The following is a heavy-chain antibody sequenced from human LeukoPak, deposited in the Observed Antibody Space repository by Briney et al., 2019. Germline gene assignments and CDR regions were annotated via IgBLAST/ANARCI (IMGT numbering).Heavy chain of an antibody. CDR3: ARPGLAYCGADCYSTEGYYFDY. CDR2: INHGGST. Sequence: SETLSLTCAVYGENFSIYFYSWIRQPPGKGLEWIGEINHGGSTSYNPSLKSRVTISVDTSKNQFSLRLSSVTAADTAMYYCARPGLAYCGADCYSTEGYYFDYWSQGTLVTVSS. V-gene: IGHV4-34*01. J-gene: IGHJ4*02. CDR1: GENFSIYF. D-gene: IGHD2-21*01.